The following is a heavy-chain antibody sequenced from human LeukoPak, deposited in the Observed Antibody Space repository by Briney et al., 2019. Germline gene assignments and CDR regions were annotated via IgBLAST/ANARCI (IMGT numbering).Heavy chain of an antibody. V-gene: IGHV3-53*04. CDR3: ARVLGGSTYGSHFDY. CDR2: IYSGGNT. Sequence: GGSRRLSCTVSGFIVKNNYMTWVRQAPGKGLEGGSLIYSGGNTFYADSVKGRFTISRHYSKNILFLEMNDLRPEDTAVYFCARVLGGSTYGSHFDYWGQGAQVTVSS. D-gene: IGHD3-10*01. J-gene: IGHJ4*02. CDR1: GFIVKNNY.